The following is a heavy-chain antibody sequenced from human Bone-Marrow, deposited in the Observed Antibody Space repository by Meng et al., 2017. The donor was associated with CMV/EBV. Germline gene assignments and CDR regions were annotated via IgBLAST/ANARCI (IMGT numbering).Heavy chain of an antibody. CDR3: AKDLRGWNYAILGAFDI. D-gene: IGHD1-7*01. CDR1: GFTFSDYW. V-gene: IGHV3-21*01. J-gene: IGHJ3*02. Sequence: GGSLRLSCAASGFTFSDYWMTWVRQAPGKGLEWVSSISSSSSYIYYADSVKGRFTISRDNAKNSLYLQMNSLRAEDTAVYYCAKDLRGWNYAILGAFDIWGQGTMVTVSS. CDR2: ISSSSSYI.